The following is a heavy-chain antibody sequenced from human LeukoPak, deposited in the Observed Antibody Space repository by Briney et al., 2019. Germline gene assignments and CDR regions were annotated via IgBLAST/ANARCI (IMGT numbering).Heavy chain of an antibody. CDR3: AKAEAVAFGVYYYYYYGMDV. CDR2: ISGSGGST. V-gene: IGHV3-23*01. Sequence: GGSLRLSCAASGFTFSSYAMSWVRQAPGKGLEWVSAISGSGGSTYYAGSVKGRFTISRDNSKNTLYLQMNSLRAEDTAVYYCAKAEAVAFGVYYYYYYGMDVWGQGTTVTVSS. J-gene: IGHJ6*02. CDR1: GFTFSSYA. D-gene: IGHD6-19*01.